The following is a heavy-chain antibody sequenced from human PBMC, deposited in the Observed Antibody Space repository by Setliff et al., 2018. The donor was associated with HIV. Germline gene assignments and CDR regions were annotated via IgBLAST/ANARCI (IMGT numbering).Heavy chain of an antibody. V-gene: IGHV3-7*01. Sequence: PGGSLRLSCAASGFTFTRYWMSWVRQAPGKGLVWVANIKQDGSDKHYVDSVKGRFTISRDNAKNSLSLQMDSLRAEDTAVYYCAKATGSATSPRGSFDYLGRGTLVTVSS. CDR1: GFTFTRYW. D-gene: IGHD3-16*01. J-gene: IGHJ4*02. CDR2: IKQDGSDK. CDR3: AKATGSATSPRGSFDY.